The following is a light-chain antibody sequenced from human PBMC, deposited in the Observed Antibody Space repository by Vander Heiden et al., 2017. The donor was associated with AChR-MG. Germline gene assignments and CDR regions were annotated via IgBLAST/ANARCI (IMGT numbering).Light chain of an antibody. CDR2: EAS. J-gene: IGKJ4*01. Sequence: EIVLTQSPATLSLSPGERATLSCRASQSVSSYLAGYQQKPGQAPRLLIYEASNSATGIPARFSGSGSGTAFTLTISSLVPEDFAVYYCQQRGNWPLTFGGGTKVEIK. CDR1: QSVSSY. CDR3: QQRGNWPLT. V-gene: IGKV3-11*01.